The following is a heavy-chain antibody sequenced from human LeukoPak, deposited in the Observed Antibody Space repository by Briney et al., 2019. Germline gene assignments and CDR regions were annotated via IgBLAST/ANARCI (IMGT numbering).Heavy chain of an antibody. J-gene: IGHJ4*02. CDR3: AKHIVVVPPGMRGNFDY. Sequence: PGGSLRVSCTASGFTFSSYAMSWVRQAPGKGLEWVSSISASGGSTFYADSVKGRFTISRDNSKNTLYVQMNSLRAEDTAVYYCAKHIVVVPPGMRGNFDYWGQGTLVTASS. D-gene: IGHD2-2*01. CDR1: GFTFSSYA. V-gene: IGHV3-23*01. CDR2: ISASGGST.